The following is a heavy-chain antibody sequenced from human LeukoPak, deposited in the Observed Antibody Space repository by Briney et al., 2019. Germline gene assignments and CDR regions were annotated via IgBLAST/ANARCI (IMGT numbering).Heavy chain of an antibody. V-gene: IGHV3-53*01. Sequence: GGSLRLSCAASGLTVSNNYMRWVRQAHGKELQWVSLIYSGGSTYYADSVKGRFTISRDNPKNTVYLQMNNLRAEDTAVYYCARDRHCSGGSCSGLWGQGTLVTVSS. D-gene: IGHD2-15*01. CDR2: IYSGGST. CDR3: ARDRHCSGGSCSGL. J-gene: IGHJ4*02. CDR1: GLTVSNNY.